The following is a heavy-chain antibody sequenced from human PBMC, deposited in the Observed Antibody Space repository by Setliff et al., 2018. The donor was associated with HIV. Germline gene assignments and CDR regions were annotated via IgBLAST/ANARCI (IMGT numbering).Heavy chain of an antibody. J-gene: IGHJ5*02. V-gene: IGHV4-59*01. D-gene: IGHD3-22*01. CDR3: ARSHYYXDSSGYYLHXSXXXFDX. CDR2: IYYSGST. Sequence: SETLSLTCTVSGGSISSYYWSWIRQPPGKGLEWIGYIYYSGSTNYNPSLKSRVTISVETAKNQLSLKLGSVTAADTAVYYCARSHYYXDSSGYYLHXSXXXFDXWGXGTLVT. CDR1: GGSISSYY.